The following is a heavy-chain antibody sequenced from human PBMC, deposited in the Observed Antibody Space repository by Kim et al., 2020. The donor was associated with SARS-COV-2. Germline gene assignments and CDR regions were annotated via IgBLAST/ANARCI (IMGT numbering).Heavy chain of an antibody. J-gene: IGHJ6*03. CDR1: GFTFSSYG. V-gene: IGHV3-33*01. Sequence: GGSLRLSCAASGFTFSSYGMHWVRQAPGKGLEWVAVIWYDGSNKYYADSVKGRFTISRDNSKNTLYLQMNSLRAEDTAVYYCARAGSSSYITILGLVTYYMDVWGKGTTVTVSS. D-gene: IGHD3-3*01. CDR2: IWYDGSNK. CDR3: ARAGSSSYITILGLVTYYMDV.